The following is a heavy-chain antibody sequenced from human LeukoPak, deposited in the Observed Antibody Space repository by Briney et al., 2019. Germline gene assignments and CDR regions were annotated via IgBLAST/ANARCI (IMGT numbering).Heavy chain of an antibody. Sequence: PGGSLRLSCAASGFTFSSYGMHWVRQTPGKGLEWVAFIRYDGTNKYYADSVKGRFTISRDNAKNSLYLQMNSLRAKDTAVYYCARLDSSGYYFDYWGQGTLVTVSS. CDR2: IRYDGTNK. V-gene: IGHV3-30*02. CDR1: GFTFSSYG. CDR3: ARLDSSGYYFDY. D-gene: IGHD3-22*01. J-gene: IGHJ4*02.